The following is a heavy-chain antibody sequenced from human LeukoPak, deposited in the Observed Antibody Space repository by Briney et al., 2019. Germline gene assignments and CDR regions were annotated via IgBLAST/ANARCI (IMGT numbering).Heavy chain of an antibody. CDR3: TRDYYDSTGAFDY. CDR1: GISFGDST. V-gene: IGHV3-49*04. CDR2: IRTQSYGATT. Sequence: GGSLRLSCKTSGISFGDSTMNWVRQAPGKGLEWLGFIRTQSYGATTEYAAAVKGRFTISRDDSKSIAYLQMNSLKTEDTAIYYCTRDYYDSTGAFDYWGQGTQVTVSS. J-gene: IGHJ4*02. D-gene: IGHD3-22*01.